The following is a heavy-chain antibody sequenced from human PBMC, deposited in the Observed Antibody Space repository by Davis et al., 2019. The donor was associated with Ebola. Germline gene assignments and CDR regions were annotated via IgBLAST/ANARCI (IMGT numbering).Heavy chain of an antibody. CDR1: GGSFSGYY. CDR2: IRHSGST. D-gene: IGHD2-2*02. V-gene: IGHV4-34*01. CDR3: ARVGYCSSTSCYTYDAFDI. J-gene: IGHJ3*02. Sequence: MPSETLSLTCAVYGGSFSGYYWSWIRQPPGKGLEWIGEIRHSGSTNYNPSLKSRVTISVDTSTNQFSLKLGSVTAADTAVYYCARVGYCSSTSCYTYDAFDIWGQGTMVTVSS.